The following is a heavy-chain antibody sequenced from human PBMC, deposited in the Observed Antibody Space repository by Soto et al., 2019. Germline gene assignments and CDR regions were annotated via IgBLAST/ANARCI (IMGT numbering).Heavy chain of an antibody. CDR2: INAGNGNT. CDR1: GYTFTSYA. D-gene: IGHD3-10*01. V-gene: IGHV1-3*01. Sequence: GASVKVSCKASGYTFTSYAMHWVRQAPGQRLEWMGWINAGNGNTKYSQKFQGRVTITRDTSASTAYMELSSLRSEDTAVYYCARAGGVYYGSGSYYSPFDYWGQGTLVTVSS. CDR3: ARAGGVYYGSGSYYSPFDY. J-gene: IGHJ4*02.